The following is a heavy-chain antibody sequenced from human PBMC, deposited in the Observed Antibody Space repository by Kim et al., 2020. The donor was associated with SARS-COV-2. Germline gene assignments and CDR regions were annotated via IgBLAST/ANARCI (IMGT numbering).Heavy chain of an antibody. CDR2: INHSGST. CDR3: ARGPDIVVVPAAMPGGDYYYGMDV. V-gene: IGHV4-34*01. Sequence: SETLSLTCAVYGGSFSGYYWSWIRQPPGKGLEWIGEINHSGSTNYNPSLKSRVTISVDTSKNQFSLKLSSVTAADKAVYYCARGPDIVVVPAAMPGGDYYYGMDVWGQGTTVTVSS. J-gene: IGHJ6*02. D-gene: IGHD2-2*01. CDR1: GGSFSGYY.